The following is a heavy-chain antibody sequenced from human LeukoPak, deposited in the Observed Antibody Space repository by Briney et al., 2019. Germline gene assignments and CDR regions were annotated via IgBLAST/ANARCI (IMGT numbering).Heavy chain of an antibody. V-gene: IGHV4-38-2*02. Sequence: PSETLSLTCTVSGYSISSGYYWGWIRQPPGKWLEWIGEINHSGSTNYNPSLKSRVTISVDTSKNQFSLKLSSVTAADTAVYYCAGDSSGYFFIGYWGQGTLVTVSS. CDR1: GYSISSGYY. CDR3: AGDSSGYFFIGY. CDR2: INHSGST. J-gene: IGHJ4*02. D-gene: IGHD3-22*01.